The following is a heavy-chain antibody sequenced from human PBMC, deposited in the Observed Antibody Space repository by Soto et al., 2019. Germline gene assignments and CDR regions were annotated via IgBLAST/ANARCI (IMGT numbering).Heavy chain of an antibody. CDR2: IFHIGST. D-gene: IGHD6-19*01. J-gene: IGHJ4*02. CDR3: ARGLVVAGPMGFDH. Sequence: SETLSLTCAVSGGSISSSNWWIWVRQPPGKGLEWIGEIFHIGSTNYNPSLKSRVTISVDKAKNQFSLKLISVTAADTAVYYCARGLVVAGPMGFDHWGQGTLVTVAS. V-gene: IGHV4-4*02. CDR1: GGSISSSNW.